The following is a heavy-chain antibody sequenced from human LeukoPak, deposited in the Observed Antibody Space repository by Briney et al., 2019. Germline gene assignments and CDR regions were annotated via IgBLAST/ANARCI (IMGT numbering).Heavy chain of an antibody. CDR1: NFIVSDSH. V-gene: IGHV3-53*01. CDR3: ARGGEILDY. CDR2: IFGADTT. J-gene: IGHJ4*02. D-gene: IGHD3-16*01. Sequence: GGSLRLSCAATNFIVSDSHMSWVRQAPGRGLEWVSVIFGADTTFYADSVKGRFTISRDNLQNTVNLQMNSLRDDDTAVYYCARGGEILDYWGQGTQVTVSS.